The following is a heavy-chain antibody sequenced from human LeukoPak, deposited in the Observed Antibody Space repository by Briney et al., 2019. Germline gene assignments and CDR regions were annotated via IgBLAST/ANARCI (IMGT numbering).Heavy chain of an antibody. V-gene: IGHV4-39*01. CDR3: AKQEDYGGILDY. CDR1: GGSISSSSYY. D-gene: IGHD4-23*01. J-gene: IGHJ4*02. CDR2: IYYSGST. Sequence: SETLSLTCTVSGGSISSSSYYWGWIRQPPGKGLEWIGSIYYSGSTYDNPSLESRGSISEDKSTNQFSLKLRSVTAADTAVYYCAKQEDYGGILDYWGQGTMVTVSS.